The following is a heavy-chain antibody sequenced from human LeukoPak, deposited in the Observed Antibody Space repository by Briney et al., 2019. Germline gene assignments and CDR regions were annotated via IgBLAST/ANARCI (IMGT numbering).Heavy chain of an antibody. CDR3: AKVLRGYCSGGSCYGYDFDY. J-gene: IGHJ4*02. V-gene: IGHV3-43*02. CDR2: ISGDGGTT. D-gene: IGHD2-15*01. CDR1: GFTFGDYA. Sequence: PGGSLRLSCAASGFTFGDYAMHWVRQAPGKGLEWVSLISGDGGTTYYADSVKGRFTISRDSSKNSLYLQMNSLRTEDTALYYCAKVLRGYCSGGSCYGYDFDYWGQGTLVTVSS.